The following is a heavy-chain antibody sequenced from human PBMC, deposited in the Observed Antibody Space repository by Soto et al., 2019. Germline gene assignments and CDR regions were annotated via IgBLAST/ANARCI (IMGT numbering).Heavy chain of an antibody. CDR2: ISSSGSTI. V-gene: IGHV3-48*03. CDR3: ARVLYYSSGFLFDY. CDR1: GFTFSSYE. Sequence: GGSLRLSCAASGFTFSSYEMNWVRQAPGKGLEWVSYISSSGSTIYYADSVKGRFTMSRDNAKNSLYLQMNSLRAEDTAVYYCARVLYYSSGFLFDYWGQGTVVTVSS. D-gene: IGHD3-22*01. J-gene: IGHJ4*02.